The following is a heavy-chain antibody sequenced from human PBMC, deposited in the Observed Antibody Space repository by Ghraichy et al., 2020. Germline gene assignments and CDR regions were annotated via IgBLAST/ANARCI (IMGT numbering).Heavy chain of an antibody. CDR2: IYYSGST. CDR1: GGSISSDY. D-gene: IGHD4-17*01. CDR3: ARLNYADYRADY. J-gene: IGHJ4*02. V-gene: IGHV4-59*08. Sequence: SQTLSLTCTVSGGSISSDYWSWIRQPPGKGLEWIGYIYYSGSTSYNPSLKSRVTISVDTSKNQFSLKLSSVTAADTAVYYCARLNYADYRADYWGQGTLVTVSS.